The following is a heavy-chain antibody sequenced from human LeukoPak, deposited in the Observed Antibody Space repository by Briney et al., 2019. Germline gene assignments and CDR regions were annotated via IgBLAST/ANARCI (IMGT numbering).Heavy chain of an antibody. D-gene: IGHD3-9*01. CDR1: GGSISSYY. Sequence: PSETLSLTCTVSGGSISSYYWSWIRQPPGKGLEWIGYIYYSGSTNYNPSLKSRVTISVDTSKNQFSLKLSSVTAADTAVYYCASSLADMDPNVFDYWGQGTLVTASS. CDR3: ASSLADMDPNVFDY. CDR2: IYYSGST. V-gene: IGHV4-59*01. J-gene: IGHJ4*02.